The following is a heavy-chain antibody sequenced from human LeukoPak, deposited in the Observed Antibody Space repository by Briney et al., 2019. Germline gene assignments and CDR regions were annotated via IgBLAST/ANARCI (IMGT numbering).Heavy chain of an antibody. J-gene: IGHJ2*01. Sequence: GGSLRLSCAASGFTFSTYDMHWVRQATGKGLEWVSAIGTAGDPYYSGSVKGRFTISRENAKNSLYFQMNSLRVGDTAVYYCARAPPYCSSTSCSYWYFDLWGRGTLVTVSS. CDR1: GFTFSTYD. D-gene: IGHD2-2*01. CDR3: ARAPPYCSSTSCSYWYFDL. V-gene: IGHV3-13*05. CDR2: IGTAGDP.